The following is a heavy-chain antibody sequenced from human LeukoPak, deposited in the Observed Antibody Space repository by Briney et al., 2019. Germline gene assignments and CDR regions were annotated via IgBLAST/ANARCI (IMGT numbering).Heavy chain of an antibody. CDR2: ISGSGDST. D-gene: IGHD3-22*01. J-gene: IGHJ4*02. Sequence: GGPLRLSCAASGFTFSGYAMSWVRQAPGKGLEWVSGISGSGDSTYYADSVKGRFTISRDNSKNTLYVQVNSLGTEDTAAYYCAKGSYYDSSGSFYFDYWGQGTLDTVSS. CDR1: GFTFSGYA. V-gene: IGHV3-23*01. CDR3: AKGSYYDSSGSFYFDY.